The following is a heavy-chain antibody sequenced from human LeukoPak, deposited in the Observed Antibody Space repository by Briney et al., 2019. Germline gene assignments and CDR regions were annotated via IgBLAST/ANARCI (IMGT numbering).Heavy chain of an antibody. CDR1: GFTVSSNE. CDR3: AKASGGGAVYYYYMDV. D-gene: IGHD3-16*01. CDR2: ISGGST. J-gene: IGHJ6*03. Sequence: GGSLRLSCAASGFTVSSNEMGWVRQAPGKGLEWVSSISGGSTYYADSRKGRFTISRDNAKNSLYLQMNSLRAEDTAVYYCAKASGGGAVYYYYMDVWGKGTTVTVSS. V-gene: IGHV3-38-3*01.